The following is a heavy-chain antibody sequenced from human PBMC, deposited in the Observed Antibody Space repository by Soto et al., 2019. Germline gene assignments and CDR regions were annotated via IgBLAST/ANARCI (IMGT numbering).Heavy chain of an antibody. CDR3: ARAAVAGWLWGENYYYGMDV. CDR2: IWYDGSNK. J-gene: IGHJ6*02. V-gene: IGHV3-33*01. CDR1: GFTFSSYG. D-gene: IGHD6-19*01. Sequence: QVQLVESGGGVVQPGRSLRLSCAASGFTFSSYGMHWVRQAPGKGLEWVAVIWYDGSNKYYADSVKGRFTISRDNSKNTLYLQMNSLRAEDTAVYYCARAAVAGWLWGENYYYGMDVWGQGTTVTVSS.